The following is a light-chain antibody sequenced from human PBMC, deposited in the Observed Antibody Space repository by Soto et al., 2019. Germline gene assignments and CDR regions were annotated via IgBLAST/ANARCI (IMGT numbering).Light chain of an antibody. CDR2: SNN. CDR1: SSNIGGNP. Sequence: QAVVTQPPSASGTPGQRVTISCSGSSSNIGGNPVNWYQELPGTAPTLLIYSNNQRPSGVPDRFSGSKSAASASLAISGLQSEDEADYYCAAWDDSLNGVVFGGGTKVTVL. J-gene: IGLJ2*01. CDR3: AAWDDSLNGVV. V-gene: IGLV1-44*01.